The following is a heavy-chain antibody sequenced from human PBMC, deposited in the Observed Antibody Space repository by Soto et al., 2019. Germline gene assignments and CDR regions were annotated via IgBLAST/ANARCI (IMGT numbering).Heavy chain of an antibody. Sequence: EVQLVQSGGDLVQPGGSLRLSCVASGFTFSTYWMTWVRQAPGMGLEWVAGIKEDASEELYVDSVKGRFSVPRDNAKNSLYLQLNSLSAEDTAVYYCATAISSPFSNFDYWGQGSPVTVSS. CDR3: ATAISSPFSNFDY. V-gene: IGHV3-7*01. CDR1: GFTFSTYW. CDR2: IKEDASEE. J-gene: IGHJ4*02. D-gene: IGHD3-3*02.